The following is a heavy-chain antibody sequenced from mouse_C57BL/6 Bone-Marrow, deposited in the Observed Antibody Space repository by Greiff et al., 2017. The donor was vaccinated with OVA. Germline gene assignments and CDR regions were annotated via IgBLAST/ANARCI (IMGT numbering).Heavy chain of an antibody. D-gene: IGHD1-1*01. V-gene: IGHV14-4*01. Sequence: EVQLQESGAELVRPGASVKLSCTASGFNIKDDYMHWVKQRPEQGLEWIGWIDPENGDTEYASKFQGKATITADTSSNTAYLQISSLTSEDTAVYYCTTDITTVVATDYFDYWGQGTTLTVSS. J-gene: IGHJ2*01. CDR2: IDPENGDT. CDR1: GFNIKDDY. CDR3: TTDITTVVATDYFDY.